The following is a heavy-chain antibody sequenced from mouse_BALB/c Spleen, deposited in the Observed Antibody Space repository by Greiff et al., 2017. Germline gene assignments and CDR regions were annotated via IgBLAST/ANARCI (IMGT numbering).Heavy chain of an antibody. CDR1: GFTFSSYG. CDR3: ARDYYGSSSWFAY. V-gene: IGHV5-6-3*01. CDR2: INSNGGST. Sequence: EVMLVESGGGLVQPGGSLKLSCAASGFTFSSYGMSWVRQTPDKRLELVATINSNGGSTYYPDSVKGRFTISRDNAKNTLYLQMSSLKSEDTAMYYCARDYYGSSSWFAYWGQGTLVTVSA. D-gene: IGHD1-1*01. J-gene: IGHJ3*01.